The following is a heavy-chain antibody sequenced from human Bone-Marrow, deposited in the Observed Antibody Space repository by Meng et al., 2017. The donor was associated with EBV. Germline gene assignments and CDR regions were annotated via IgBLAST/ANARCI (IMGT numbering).Heavy chain of an antibody. Sequence: QVQVVQSGAEVKKPVSSVKVSCWTSGGTFNSDAASWVRQAPGQGLEWMGGLIPMSGAPHYAQKFQGRVTITADESTSTHYMDLSNLRSDDTAMYYCASESGRGFTPDYWGQGTLVTVSS. V-gene: IGHV1-69*01. CDR3: ASESGRGFTPDY. CDR1: GGTFNSDA. J-gene: IGHJ4*02. D-gene: IGHD3-10*01. CDR2: LIPMSGAP.